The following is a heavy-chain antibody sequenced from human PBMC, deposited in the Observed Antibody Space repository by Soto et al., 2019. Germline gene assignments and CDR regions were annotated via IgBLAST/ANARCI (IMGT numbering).Heavy chain of an antibody. J-gene: IGHJ6*02. D-gene: IGHD2-21*01. CDR2: IYHSGST. V-gene: IGHV4-4*02. CDR1: GGFISRSNW. Sequence: PSETLSLTCAVSGGFISRSNWWVWVRQPPGKGLEWIGEIYHSGSTNYNPSLKSRVTISVDKSKNQFSLKLSSVTAADTAVYYCAWVIRSYYYGMDVSGQATTRTVS. CDR3: AWVIRSYYYGMDV.